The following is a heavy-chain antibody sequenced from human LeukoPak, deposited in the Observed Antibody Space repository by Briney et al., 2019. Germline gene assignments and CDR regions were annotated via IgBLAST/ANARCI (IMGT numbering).Heavy chain of an antibody. CDR2: ISYDGSNK. J-gene: IGHJ4*02. V-gene: IGHV3-30*03. CDR3: ARDSNSNSRLDY. D-gene: IGHD6-6*01. CDR1: GFTFSSYG. Sequence: GGSLRLSCAASGFTFSSYGMHWVRQAPGKGLEWVAVISYDGSNKYYADSVKGRFTISRDNSKNTLYLQMNSLRAEDTAVYYCARDSNSNSRLDYWGQGTLVTVSS.